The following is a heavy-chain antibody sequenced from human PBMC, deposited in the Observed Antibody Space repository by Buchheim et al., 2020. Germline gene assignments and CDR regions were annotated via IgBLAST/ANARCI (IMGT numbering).Heavy chain of an antibody. J-gene: IGHJ4*02. CDR3: ARDLAARALDYYFDY. CDR2: ISSSSSYI. V-gene: IGHV3-21*01. CDR1: GFTFSGFG. Sequence: VQLVESGGGVVQPGRSLRLSCAASGFTFSGFGMHWVRQDPGKGLEWVSSISSSSSYIYYADSVKGRFTISRDNAKNSLYLQMNSLRAEDTAVYYCARDLAARALDYYFDYWGQGTL. D-gene: IGHD6-6*01.